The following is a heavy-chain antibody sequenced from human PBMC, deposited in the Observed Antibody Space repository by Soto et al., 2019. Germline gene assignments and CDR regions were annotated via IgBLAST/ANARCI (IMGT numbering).Heavy chain of an antibody. D-gene: IGHD3-3*01. CDR3: ARDITIFGEGSYYFDY. J-gene: IGHJ4*02. Sequence: GGSLRLSCAASGFTFSSYSMNWVRQAPGKGLEWVSYISSSSSTIYYADSVKGRFTISRDNAKNSLYLQMNSLRAEDTAVYYCARDITIFGEGSYYFDYWGQGTLVTVSS. CDR1: GFTFSSYS. V-gene: IGHV3-48*01. CDR2: ISSSSSTI.